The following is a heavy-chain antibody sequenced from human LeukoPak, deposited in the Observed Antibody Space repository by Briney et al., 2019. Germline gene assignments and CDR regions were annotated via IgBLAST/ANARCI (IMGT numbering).Heavy chain of an antibody. J-gene: IGHJ4*02. V-gene: IGHV4-31*03. D-gene: IGHD3-22*01. Sequence: SETLSLTCTVSGGSINSGGYYWSWIRQHPGKGLEWIAYIYYSGSTYYNPSLKSRVTISVDTSKNQFSLKLSSGTAADTAVYYCASYNYDSSGYFRYFDYWGQGTLVTVSS. CDR3: ASYNYDSSGYFRYFDY. CDR2: IYYSGST. CDR1: GGSINSGGYY.